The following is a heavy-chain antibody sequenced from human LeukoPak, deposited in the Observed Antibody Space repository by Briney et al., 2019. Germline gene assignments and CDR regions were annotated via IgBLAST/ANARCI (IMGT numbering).Heavy chain of an antibody. D-gene: IGHD2-2*01. J-gene: IGHJ5*02. V-gene: IGHV4-30-2*01. Sequence: SQTLFLTCAVSGGSISSGGYSWSWIRQPPGKGLEWIGYIYHSGSTYYNPSLKSRVTISVDRSKNQFSLKLSSVTAADTAVYYCARGAQGGYCSSTSCYEYNWFDPWGQGTLVTVSS. CDR3: ARGAQGGYCSSTSCYEYNWFDP. CDR1: GGSISSGGYS. CDR2: IYHSGST.